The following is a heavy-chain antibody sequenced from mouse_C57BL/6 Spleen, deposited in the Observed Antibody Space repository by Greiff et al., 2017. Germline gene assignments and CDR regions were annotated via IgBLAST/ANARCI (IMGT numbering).Heavy chain of an antibody. CDR1: GYTFTSYW. Sequence: QVQLQQPGTELVKPGASVKLSCKASGYTFTSYWMHWVKQRPGQGLEWIGIINPSNGGTNYNEKFKSKDTLTVDKSSSTAYMQLSSLTTEDSAVYYCARALYYGSSYEFAYWGKGTLVTVSA. CDR3: ARALYYGSSYEFAY. V-gene: IGHV1-53*01. CDR2: INPSNGGT. D-gene: IGHD1-1*01. J-gene: IGHJ3*01.